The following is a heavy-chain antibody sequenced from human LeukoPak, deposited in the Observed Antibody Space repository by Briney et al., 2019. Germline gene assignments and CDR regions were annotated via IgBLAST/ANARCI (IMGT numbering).Heavy chain of an antibody. V-gene: IGHV3-74*01. CDR2: IKSDGKT. J-gene: IGHJ1*01. CDR3: ARAPSEVGGYYPEYFRH. Sequence: GGSLRPSCEASGFTSSRYWMHWVRQAPGKGLVWVSRIKSDGKTNYADSVKGRFAISRDNAKNTVSLQMDSLRAEDTGVYYCARAPSEVGGYYPEYFRHWGQGTLVTVSS. D-gene: IGHD3-22*01. CDR1: GFTSSRYW.